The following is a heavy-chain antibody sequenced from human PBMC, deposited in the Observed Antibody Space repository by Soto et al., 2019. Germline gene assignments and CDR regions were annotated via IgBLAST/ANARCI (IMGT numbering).Heavy chain of an antibody. CDR3: TSGGDGDITGY. CDR2: IHYSGTT. J-gene: IGHJ4*02. CDR1: GGSISSYY. V-gene: IGHV4-59*06. D-gene: IGHD1-20*01. Sequence: SETLSLTCTVSGGSISSYYWSWIRQPPGKGLEWIGFIHYSGTTYYNPSLKSRVAISVDTSRNDFSLRLSSVTAADTAVYYCTSGGDGDITGYSGQGTLVTVSS.